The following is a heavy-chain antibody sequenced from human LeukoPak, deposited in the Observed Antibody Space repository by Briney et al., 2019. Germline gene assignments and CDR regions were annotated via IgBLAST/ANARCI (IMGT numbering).Heavy chain of an antibody. J-gene: IGHJ4*02. CDR3: AKAPPYKKYFDY. V-gene: IGHV3-64*04. CDR2: ISSNGTTT. Sequence: GGSLRLSCSASGFTFNRFYLHWVRQAPGKGLEFVSHISSNGTTTYYADSVKGRFTISRDNSKNTLYLQMNSLRAEDTAVYYCAKAPPYKKYFDYWGQGTLVTVSS. CDR1: GFTFNRFY. D-gene: IGHD1-1*01.